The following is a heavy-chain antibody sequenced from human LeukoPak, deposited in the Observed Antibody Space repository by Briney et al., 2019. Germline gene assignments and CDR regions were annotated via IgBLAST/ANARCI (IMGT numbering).Heavy chain of an antibody. CDR1: GFTFSSYG. V-gene: IGHV3-23*01. CDR3: AKDRIPGAGTLLGY. D-gene: IGHD2-2*01. Sequence: PGGSLRLSCAASGFTFSSYGMSWVRQAPGKGLEWVSAISGSGGSTYYADSVKGRFTISRDNSKNTLYLQMNGLRAEDTAIYYCAKDRIPGAGTLLGYWGQGTLVTVSS. J-gene: IGHJ4*02. CDR2: ISGSGGST.